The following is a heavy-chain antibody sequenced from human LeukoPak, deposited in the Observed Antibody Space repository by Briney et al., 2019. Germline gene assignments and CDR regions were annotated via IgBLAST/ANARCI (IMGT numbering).Heavy chain of an antibody. CDR1: GFTFSSYS. CDR2: ISGSGGST. Sequence: SGGSLRLSCAASGFTFSSYSMNWVRQAPGKGLEWVSAISGSGGSTYYADSVKGRFTISRDNSKNTLYLQMNSLRAEDTAVYYCARVYYDFWSGYHWGQGTLVTVSS. J-gene: IGHJ5*02. CDR3: ARVYYDFWSGYH. D-gene: IGHD3-3*01. V-gene: IGHV3-23*01.